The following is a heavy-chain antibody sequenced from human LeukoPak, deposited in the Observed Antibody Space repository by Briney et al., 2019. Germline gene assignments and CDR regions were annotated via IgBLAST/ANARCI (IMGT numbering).Heavy chain of an antibody. CDR3: AAGIAVAGTMEDAFDI. D-gene: IGHD6-19*01. V-gene: IGHV1-69*04. J-gene: IGHJ3*02. CDR1: GGTFSSYA. Sequence: ASVKVSCKASGGTFSSYAISWVRQAPGQGLEWMGRIIPILGIANYAQKFQGRVTITADKSTSTAYMELSSLRSEDTAVYYCAAGIAVAGTMEDAFDIWGQGTMVTVSS. CDR2: IIPILGIA.